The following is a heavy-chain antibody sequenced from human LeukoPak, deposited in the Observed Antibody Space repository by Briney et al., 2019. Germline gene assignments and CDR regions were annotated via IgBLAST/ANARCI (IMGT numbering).Heavy chain of an antibody. CDR3: AKREYDILTGYYNLDY. J-gene: IGHJ4*02. Sequence: GGSLRLSCAASGFTFSSYGMHWVRQAPGKGLEWVAAISYDGSNKYYADSVKGRFTISRDNSKNTLYLQMNSLRAEDTAVYYCAKREYDILTGYYNLDYWGQGTLVTVSS. V-gene: IGHV3-30*18. CDR2: ISYDGSNK. CDR1: GFTFSSYG. D-gene: IGHD3-9*01.